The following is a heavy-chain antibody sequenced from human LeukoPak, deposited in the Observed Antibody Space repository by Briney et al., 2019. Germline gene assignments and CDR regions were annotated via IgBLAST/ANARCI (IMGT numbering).Heavy chain of an antibody. CDR2: IYYSGST. D-gene: IGHD6-19*01. CDR1: GGSISSSNYY. Sequence: PSETLSLTCNVSGGSISSSNYYWGWIRQPPGKGLEWIGSIYYSGSTYYNPSLKSRVTISVDTSKNQFSLILSSVTAADTAVYYRVSPSSGWYGGFDYWGQGTLVTVSS. CDR3: VSPSSGWYGGFDY. V-gene: IGHV4-39*01. J-gene: IGHJ4*02.